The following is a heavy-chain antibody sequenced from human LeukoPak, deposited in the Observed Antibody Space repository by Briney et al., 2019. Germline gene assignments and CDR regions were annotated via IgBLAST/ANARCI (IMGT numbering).Heavy chain of an antibody. CDR1: GFTFSSYA. CDR3: AKDPGYCSSTSCYFGYYYYGMDV. Sequence: GGSLRLSCAASGFTFSSYAMSWVRQAPGKGLGWVSAISGSGGSTYYADSVKGRFTISRDNSKNTLYLQMNSLRAEDTAVYYCAKDPGYCSSTSCYFGYYYYGMDVWGQGTTVTVSS. J-gene: IGHJ6*02. D-gene: IGHD2-2*03. CDR2: ISGSGGST. V-gene: IGHV3-23*01.